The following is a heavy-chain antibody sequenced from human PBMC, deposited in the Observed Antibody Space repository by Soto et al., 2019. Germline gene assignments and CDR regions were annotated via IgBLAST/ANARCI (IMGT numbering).Heavy chain of an antibody. V-gene: IGHV1-18*01. CDR1: GYTFTSYG. D-gene: IGHD3-3*01. CDR3: ARYFYDFWSGYYHWFDP. Sequence: ASVKVSCKASGYTFTSYGISWVRQAPGQGLEWMGWISAYIGNTNYAQKLQGRVTMTTDTSTSTAYMELRSLRSDDTAVYYCARYFYDFWSGYYHWFDPWGQGTLVTVSS. CDR2: ISAYIGNT. J-gene: IGHJ5*02.